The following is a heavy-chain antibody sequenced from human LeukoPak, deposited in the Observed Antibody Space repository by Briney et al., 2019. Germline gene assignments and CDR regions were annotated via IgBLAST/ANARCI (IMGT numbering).Heavy chain of an antibody. D-gene: IGHD3-10*01. Sequence: GGSLRLSCAASGFTVSSNYMSWVRQAPGRGLEWVSTITGSGDTTHYADSVKGRFTISRDNSKNTLHLQMNSLRGEDTALYFCAKDQWFGESMIFWGQGTLVTVSS. V-gene: IGHV3-23*01. J-gene: IGHJ4*02. CDR3: AKDQWFGESMIF. CDR2: ITGSGDTT. CDR1: GFTVSSNY.